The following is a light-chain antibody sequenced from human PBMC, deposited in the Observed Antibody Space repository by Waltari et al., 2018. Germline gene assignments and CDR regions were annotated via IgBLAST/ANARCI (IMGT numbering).Light chain of an antibody. J-gene: IGLJ2*01. CDR2: DVS. Sequence: QSALTQPASVSGSPGQSLTLSCTGTSSDVGGYNYVSWYQQHPGKAPQLMIYDVSNRPSGVSNRFSGSKSGNTASLTISGLQAEDEADYYCSSYTSSSTLVFGRGTKLTVL. CDR1: SSDVGGYNY. V-gene: IGLV2-14*03. CDR3: SSYTSSSTLV.